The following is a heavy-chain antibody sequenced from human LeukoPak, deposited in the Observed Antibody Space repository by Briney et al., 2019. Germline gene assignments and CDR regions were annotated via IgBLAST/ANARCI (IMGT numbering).Heavy chain of an antibody. CDR3: ARDEGSSWYGCLDY. CDR2: INAGNGNT. Sequence: ASVKVSCKASGYTFTGYYMHWVRQAPGQRLEWMGWINAGNGNTKYSQKFQGRVTITRDTSASTAYMELSSLRSEDTAVYYCARDEGSSWYGCLDYWGQGTLVTVSS. V-gene: IGHV1-3*01. D-gene: IGHD6-13*01. CDR1: GYTFTGYY. J-gene: IGHJ4*02.